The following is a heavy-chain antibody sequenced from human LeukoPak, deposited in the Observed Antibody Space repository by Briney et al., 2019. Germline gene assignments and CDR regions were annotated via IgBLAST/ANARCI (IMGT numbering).Heavy chain of an antibody. CDR3: AKHTAAAGSFDY. V-gene: IGHV3-23*01. CDR2: IGGSGDIT. Sequence: PGGSLRLSCATSGFTFSNYAMSWVRQAPGKGLEWVSAIGGSGDITYYADSVKGRFTISKDNSKNMLYLQMNSLRAEDTAVYYCAKHTAAAGSFDYWGQGTLVTVSS. CDR1: GFTFSNYA. D-gene: IGHD6-13*01. J-gene: IGHJ4*02.